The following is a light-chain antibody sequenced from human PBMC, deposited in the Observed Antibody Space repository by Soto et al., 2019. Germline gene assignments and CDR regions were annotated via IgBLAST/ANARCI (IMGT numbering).Light chain of an antibody. CDR1: QSVRNSY. Sequence: EILLTQSPGTLSLSPGERATLSCRASQSVRNSYLAWYQQKPGQAPRLLIYGASGRATGIPDRFSGSGSGTDFTLTISRLEPEDFAVYYCQQYGSTPYTFGQGTKLEI. CDR3: QQYGSTPYT. V-gene: IGKV3-20*01. J-gene: IGKJ2*01. CDR2: GAS.